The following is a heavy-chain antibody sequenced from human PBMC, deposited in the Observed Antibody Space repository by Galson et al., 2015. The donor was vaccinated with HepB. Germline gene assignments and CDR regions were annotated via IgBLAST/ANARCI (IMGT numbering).Heavy chain of an antibody. Sequence: SLRLSCAASGFAFSSYGMHWVRQAPGKGLEWVAVIWYDGSNKYYADSVKGRFTISRDNSKNTLYLQMNSLRAEDTAVYYCARDGMLVVSPDYFDYWGQGTLVTVSS. CDR3: ARDGMLVVSPDYFDY. J-gene: IGHJ4*02. D-gene: IGHD3-22*01. CDR1: GFAFSSYG. CDR2: IWYDGSNK. V-gene: IGHV3-33*01.